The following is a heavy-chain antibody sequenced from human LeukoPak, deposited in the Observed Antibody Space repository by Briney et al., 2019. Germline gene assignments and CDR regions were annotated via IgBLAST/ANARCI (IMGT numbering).Heavy chain of an antibody. D-gene: IGHD6-13*01. CDR3: ARRRRLAAVGTDAFDI. CDR1: GGSITSSSYY. CDR2: INYSGTT. J-gene: IGHJ3*02. V-gene: IGHV4-39*07. Sequence: SETLSLTCTVSGGSITSSSYYWGWIRQPPGKGLEWIGSINYSGTTYYNPSLKSRVTISVDTSKTQFSLKLRSVTAADTAVYYCARRRRLAAVGTDAFDIWGQGTVVTVSS.